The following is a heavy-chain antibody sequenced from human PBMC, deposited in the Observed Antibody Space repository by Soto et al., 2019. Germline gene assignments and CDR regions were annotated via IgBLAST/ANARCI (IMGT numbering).Heavy chain of an antibody. CDR1: GFTFSDHY. D-gene: IGHD2-2*03. J-gene: IGHJ6*02. CDR2: SGNKGKRYTT. V-gene: IGHV3-72*01. CDR3: ALDMAGTYYGMDV. Sequence: GGPLGLYCSGSGFTFSDHYMDWVRQAPGKGLEWVGRSGNKGKRYTTEYAASVKGRFIISRDDSKKSLYLQMNSLKTEDTAVYYCALDMAGTYYGMDVWGQGTTVTVSS.